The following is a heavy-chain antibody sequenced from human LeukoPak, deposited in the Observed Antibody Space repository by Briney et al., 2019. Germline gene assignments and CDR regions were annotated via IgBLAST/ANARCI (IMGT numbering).Heavy chain of an antibody. J-gene: IGHJ3*02. Sequence: SETLSLTCTVSGGPISSYYWSWIRQPPGKGLEWIGYIYYSGSTNYNPSLKSRVTMSVDTSKNQFSLKLSSVTAADTAVYYCARGYYDSSGYYDAFDIWGQGTMVTVSS. CDR1: GGPISSYY. D-gene: IGHD3-22*01. CDR3: ARGYYDSSGYYDAFDI. CDR2: IYYSGST. V-gene: IGHV4-59*12.